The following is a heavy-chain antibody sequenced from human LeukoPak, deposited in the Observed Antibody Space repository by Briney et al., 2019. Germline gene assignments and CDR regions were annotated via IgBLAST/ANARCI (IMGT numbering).Heavy chain of an antibody. CDR3: ARVQGGDYLDY. Sequence: SETLSLTCTVSGGSISSYYWSWIRQPPGKGLEWIGYIYYSGSTNYNPSLKSRVTISVDTSKNQFSLKLSSVTAADTAVYYCARVQGGDYLDYWGQGTLVTVSS. CDR1: GGSISSYY. J-gene: IGHJ4*02. CDR2: IYYSGST. D-gene: IGHD1-26*01. V-gene: IGHV4-59*01.